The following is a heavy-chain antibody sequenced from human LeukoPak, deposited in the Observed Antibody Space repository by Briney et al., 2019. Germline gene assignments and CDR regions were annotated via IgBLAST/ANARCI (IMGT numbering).Heavy chain of an antibody. V-gene: IGHV4-59*08. J-gene: IGHJ6*03. D-gene: IGHD6-6*01. CDR3: ARRWTSSSPSYNYYYMDV. CDR1: GGSVGSYY. Sequence: PSETLSLTCTVSGGSVGSYYWSWIRQPPGKGLEWIGYIYYTGSTNYNPSLKSRVTISVDTSKNQFSLKLSSVTAADTAVYFCARRWTSSSPSYNYYYMDVWGKGTTVTVSS. CDR2: IYYTGST.